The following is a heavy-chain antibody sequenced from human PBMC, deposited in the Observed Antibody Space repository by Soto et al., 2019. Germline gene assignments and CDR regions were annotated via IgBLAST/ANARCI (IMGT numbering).Heavy chain of an antibody. CDR3: ARGHGRFAH. Sequence: SETLSLTCDVSGGSFTGYYWSWIRQPPGKGLEWIGEINHSGFTNYNPSLTGRVTISLDTSKSQFSLKLSALTAADTAFYFCARGHGRFAHWGQGTLVTVSS. V-gene: IGHV4-34*01. CDR1: GGSFTGYY. CDR2: INHSGFT. J-gene: IGHJ4*02.